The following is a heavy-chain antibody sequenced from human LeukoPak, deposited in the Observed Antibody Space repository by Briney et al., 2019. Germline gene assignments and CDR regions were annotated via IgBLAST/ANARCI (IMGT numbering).Heavy chain of an antibody. CDR1: GGSISSYY. J-gene: IGHJ6*03. D-gene: IGHD3-10*01. CDR2: IYYSGST. CDR3: ARGPPPHYYGSAYMDV. V-gene: IGHV4-59*01. Sequence: SETLSLTCTVSGGSISSYYWSWIRQPPGKGLEWIGYIYYSGSTNYTPSLESRVTISVDTSKNQFSLKLSSVTAADTAVYYCARGPPPHYYGSAYMDVWGKGTTVTVSS.